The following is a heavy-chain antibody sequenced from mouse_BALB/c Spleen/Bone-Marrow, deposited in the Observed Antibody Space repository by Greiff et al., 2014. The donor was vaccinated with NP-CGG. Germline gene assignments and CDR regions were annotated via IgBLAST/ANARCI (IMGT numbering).Heavy chain of an antibody. CDR1: GYTFTSYW. V-gene: IGHV1-7*01. CDR3: ASDYYDYGLDY. Sequence: VQLQQSGAELAKPGASVKMSCKASGYTFTSYWMHWVKQRPGQGLEWIGYIYPGTGYTEYNQKFKGKATLTADTSSSTAYMQLSSXKAEDSSFNDCASDYYDYGLDYWGQGTTLTVSS. CDR2: IYPGTGYT. D-gene: IGHD2-4*01. J-gene: IGHJ2*01.